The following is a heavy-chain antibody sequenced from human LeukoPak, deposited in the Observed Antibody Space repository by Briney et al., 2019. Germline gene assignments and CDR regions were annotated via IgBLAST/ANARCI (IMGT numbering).Heavy chain of an antibody. CDR2: IYYSGST. D-gene: IGHD3-3*01. CDR3: ARSYGDFWSGPIYNWFDP. V-gene: IGHV4-61*08. Sequence: KSSETLSLTCTVSGGSISSGGYYWSWIRQPPGKGLEWIGYIYYSGSTNYNPSLKSRVTISVDTSKNQFSLKLSSVTAADTAVYYCARSYGDFWSGPIYNWFDPWGQGTLVTVPS. CDR1: GGSISSGGYY. J-gene: IGHJ5*02.